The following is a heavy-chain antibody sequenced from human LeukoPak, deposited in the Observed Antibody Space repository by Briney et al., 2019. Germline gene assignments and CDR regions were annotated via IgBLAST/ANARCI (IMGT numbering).Heavy chain of an antibody. CDR2: IYSGGST. D-gene: IGHD2/OR15-2a*01. CDR1: GFTVSSNY. V-gene: IGHV3-53*01. J-gene: IGHJ4*02. CDR3: ARDRLYYFDY. Sequence: GGSLRLSCAASGFTVSSNYMSWVRRAPGKGLEWVSVIYSGGSTYYADSVKGRFTISRDNSKNTLYLQMNSLRAEDTAVYYCARDRLYYFDYWGQGTLVTVSS.